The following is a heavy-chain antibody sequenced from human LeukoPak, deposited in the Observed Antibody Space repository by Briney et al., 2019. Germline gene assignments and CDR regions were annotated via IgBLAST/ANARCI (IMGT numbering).Heavy chain of an antibody. CDR1: GYTFTSYY. V-gene: IGHV1-46*01. D-gene: IGHD6-19*01. CDR2: INPSGGST. J-gene: IGHJ5*02. Sequence: ASVKVSCKASGYTFTSYYMHWVRQAPGQGLEWMGIINPSGGSTSYAQKFQGRVTMTRDTSISTAYMELNRLKSDDTAVYYCARDSSGWYTWFDPWGQGTLVTVSS. CDR3: ARDSSGWYTWFDP.